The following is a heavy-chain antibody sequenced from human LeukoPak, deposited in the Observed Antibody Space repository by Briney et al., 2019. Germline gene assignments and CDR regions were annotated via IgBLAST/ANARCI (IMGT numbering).Heavy chain of an antibody. D-gene: IGHD4-11*01. V-gene: IGHV4-59*01. CDR2: IFYSGST. CDR3: AREDYSGSNNWFDF. J-gene: IGHJ5*01. CDR1: GGSINNYY. Sequence: SETLSLTCTVSGGSINNYYWSWIRQPPGKGLEWIGSIFYSGSTNYNPSLKSRVIISVDTSKNQFSLKLSSVTAADTAVYYCAREDYSGSNNWFDFWGQGTLVTVSS.